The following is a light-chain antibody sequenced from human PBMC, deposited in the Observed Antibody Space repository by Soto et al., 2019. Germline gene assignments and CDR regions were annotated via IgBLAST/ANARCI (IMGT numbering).Light chain of an antibody. J-gene: IGKJ1*01. CDR3: QQYDSSPKT. CDR2: GAS. V-gene: IGKV3-20*01. Sequence: EIVLTQSPGTLSLSPGERATLSCRASQSLSSSYLAWYQQTPGQAPRLLIYGASSRATGIPDRFSGSGSGTDFTLTISRLEPEDFAVYYCQQYDSSPKTLGQGTKVDI. CDR1: QSLSSSY.